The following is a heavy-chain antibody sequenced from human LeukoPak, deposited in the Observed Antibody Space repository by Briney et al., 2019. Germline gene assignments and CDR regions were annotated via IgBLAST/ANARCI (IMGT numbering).Heavy chain of an antibody. V-gene: IGHV4-34*01. Sequence: SETLSLTCAVYGGSFSGYYWSWIRQPPGKGLEWIGEINHSGSTNYNPSLKSQVTISVDTSKNQFSLKLSSVTAADTAVYYCARGAGDSSVNWFDPWGQGTLVTVSS. J-gene: IGHJ5*02. CDR1: GGSFSGYY. CDR3: ARGAGDSSVNWFDP. CDR2: INHSGST. D-gene: IGHD3-22*01.